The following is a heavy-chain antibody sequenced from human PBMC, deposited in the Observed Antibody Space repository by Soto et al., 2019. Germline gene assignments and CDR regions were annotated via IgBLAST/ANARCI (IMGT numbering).Heavy chain of an antibody. D-gene: IGHD2-2*01. CDR2: IKEDASEK. CDR3: ATAISSPFSNFDS. J-gene: IGHJ4*02. CDR1: GFTFSTYW. V-gene: IGHV3-7*01. Sequence: VQLVQSGGDLVQPGGSLRLSCVASGFTFSTYWMTWVRQAPGMGLEWVAGIKEDASEKVYVDSVKGRFSISRDNAKNSLYLQLNSLRAEDTAVYYCATAISSPFSNFDSWGQGSLVTVSS.